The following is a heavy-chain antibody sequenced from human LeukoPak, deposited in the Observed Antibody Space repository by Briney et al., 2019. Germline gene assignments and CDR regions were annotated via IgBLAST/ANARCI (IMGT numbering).Heavy chain of an antibody. J-gene: IGHJ5*02. CDR1: GGTFSSYA. CDR3: ARDRYLTYNDILTGYYSSWFDP. CDR2: VNPDSGVT. V-gene: IGHV1-2*02. D-gene: IGHD3-9*01. Sequence: VASVKVSCKASGGTFSSYAISWVRQAPGQGLEWMGWVNPDSGVTNFAQKFQGRVTMTRDTSISTAYMELSRLNSDDTAVYYCARDRYLTYNDILTGYYSSWFDPWGQGTLVTVSS.